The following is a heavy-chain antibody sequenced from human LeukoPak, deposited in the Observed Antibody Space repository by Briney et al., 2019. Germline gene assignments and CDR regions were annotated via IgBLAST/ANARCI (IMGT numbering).Heavy chain of an antibody. Sequence: PGKSLRLSCAASGFTFSTYGMHWVRQAPGKGLEWVSDIWNDGSNKYYPYSVKGRFTISRDNSKNTLYLQMNSLRAEDTAVYSCARASGPFDYWGQGTLGTVSS. V-gene: IGHV3-33*01. J-gene: IGHJ4*02. D-gene: IGHD3-10*01. CDR1: GFTFSTYG. CDR2: IWNDGSNK. CDR3: ARASGPFDY.